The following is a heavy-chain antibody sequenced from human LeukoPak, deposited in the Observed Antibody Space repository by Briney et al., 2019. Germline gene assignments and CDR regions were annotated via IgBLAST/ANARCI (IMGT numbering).Heavy chain of an antibody. V-gene: IGHV3-13*01. D-gene: IGHD2-15*01. CDR2: IGTTGDT. CDR1: GFTFTTDD. J-gene: IGHJ6*03. Sequence: SLRLSCAASGFTFTTDDMHWVRQATGKRLEWVLAIGTTGDTYYPGSVKGRFTTYTQTAKNSLSLQTNSPRAGDTAVYYCARDRGGGHIDVCGKGPTVTISS. CDR3: ARDRGGGHIDV.